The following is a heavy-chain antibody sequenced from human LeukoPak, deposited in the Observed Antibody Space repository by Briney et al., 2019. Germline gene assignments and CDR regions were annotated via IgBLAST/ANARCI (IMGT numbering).Heavy chain of an antibody. V-gene: IGHV3-13*01. CDR3: ARGGIQVSGIDEFDY. Sequence: GGSLRLSCAASGFTFIDYDMHWVRQVIGKGLEWVSAIGIRGDTHYSGSVKGRFTISRENAESSLYLQMNSLRAEDTAVYYCARGGIQVSGIDEFDYWGQGTLVTVYS. CDR2: IGIRGDT. D-gene: IGHD6-19*01. CDR1: GFTFIDYD. J-gene: IGHJ4*02.